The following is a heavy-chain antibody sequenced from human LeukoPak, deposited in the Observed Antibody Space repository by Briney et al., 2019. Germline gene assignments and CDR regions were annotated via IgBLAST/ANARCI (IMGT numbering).Heavy chain of an antibody. D-gene: IGHD1-1*01. Sequence: GGSLRLSCAASGFTFSDYYMSWIRQAPGKGLEWVSYISSSGSNIYYADSVKGRFTISRDNAKNSLYLQMNSLRVEDTAVYYCARCTTGRTFGSLREIKRSREIDYWGQGTLVTVSS. CDR2: ISSSGSNI. J-gene: IGHJ4*02. V-gene: IGHV3-11*04. CDR1: GFTFSDYY. CDR3: ARCTTGRTFGSLREIKRSREIDY.